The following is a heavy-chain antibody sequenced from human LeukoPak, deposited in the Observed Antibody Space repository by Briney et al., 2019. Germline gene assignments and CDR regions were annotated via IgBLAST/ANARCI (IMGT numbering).Heavy chain of an antibody. Sequence: GGSLRLSCAASGFTVSSNYMSWVRQAPGKGLEWVSVIYSGGSTYYADSVKGRFTISRDNSKNTLYLQMNSLGAEDTAVYYCARVSSGYIDYWGQGTLVTVSS. CDR3: ARVSSGYIDY. J-gene: IGHJ4*02. CDR2: IYSGGST. D-gene: IGHD3-22*01. CDR1: GFTVSSNY. V-gene: IGHV3-53*01.